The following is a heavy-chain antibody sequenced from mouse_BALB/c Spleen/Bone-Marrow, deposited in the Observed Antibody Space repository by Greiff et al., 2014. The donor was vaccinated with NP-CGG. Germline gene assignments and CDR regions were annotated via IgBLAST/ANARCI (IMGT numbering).Heavy chain of an antibody. CDR2: IDPEKGXT. V-gene: IGHV14-1*02. Sequence: VQLQQSGAELVRPGALVKLSCKASGFNIKDYYLHWVKQGPEQGLEWIGWIDPEKGXTXXXXXSQXXXXIXTDTSSNTAYLQLSSLTSEDTAVYYCARGAWARGYFDYWGQGTTLTVSS. D-gene: IGHD4-1*01. CDR3: ARGAWARGYFDY. J-gene: IGHJ2*01. CDR1: GFNIKDYY.